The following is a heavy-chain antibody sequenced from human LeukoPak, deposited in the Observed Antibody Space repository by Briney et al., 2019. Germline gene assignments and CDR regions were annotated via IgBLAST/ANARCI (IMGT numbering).Heavy chain of an antibody. Sequence: EASVTVSFTASGYTFTSYDINWVRQASGQGLEWMGGIIPIFGTANYAQKFQGRVTITAGESTSTAYMELSSLRSEDTAVCYCASMFTYSSSWYNPLGYWGQGTLVTVSS. CDR1: GYTFTSYD. CDR2: IIPIFGTA. D-gene: IGHD6-13*01. V-gene: IGHV1-69*13. J-gene: IGHJ4*02. CDR3: ASMFTYSSSWYNPLGY.